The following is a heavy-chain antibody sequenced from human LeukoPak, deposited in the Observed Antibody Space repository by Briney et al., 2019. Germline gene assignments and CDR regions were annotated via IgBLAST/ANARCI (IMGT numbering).Heavy chain of an antibody. J-gene: IGHJ4*02. CDR2: LYYSGST. CDR1: GGSLSGYY. CDR3: ARANYFDY. V-gene: IGHV4-59*01. Sequence: SETLSLTCTVSGGSLSGYYWSWFRQPPGKGPEWIGTLYYSGSTNYNPSLKSRVTMSVDTSKNQFSLKLSSVTAADTAVYYCARANYFDYWGQGTLVTVSS.